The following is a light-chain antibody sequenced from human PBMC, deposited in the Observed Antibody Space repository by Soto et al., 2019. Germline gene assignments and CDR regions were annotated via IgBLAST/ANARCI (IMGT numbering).Light chain of an antibody. J-gene: IGKJ4*01. CDR3: QQSSSAPLT. CDR1: QNINTH. V-gene: IGKV1-39*01. CDR2: TSA. Sequence: DIQMTQSPSSLSASVGDRVTITCRASQNINTHLNWYQQKPGRAPKLLISTSANLQSEVPSRFSGSGSGTEFTLTISGLLPADFATYYCQQSSSAPLTFGGGTKVEMK.